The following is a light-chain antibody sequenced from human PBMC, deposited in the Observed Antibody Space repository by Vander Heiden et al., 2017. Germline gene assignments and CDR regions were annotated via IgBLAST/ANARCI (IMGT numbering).Light chain of an antibody. Sequence: ESVLTQFPATPSLSPGERATLSCRASQSVSSYLAWYQQKPGQAPMLLIYDASNRATGIPARFSGSGSGTDFTLTISSLEPEDFAVYYCQQRSNWPLTFGPGTKVDIK. CDR2: DAS. V-gene: IGKV3-11*01. J-gene: IGKJ3*01. CDR1: QSVSSY. CDR3: QQRSNWPLT.